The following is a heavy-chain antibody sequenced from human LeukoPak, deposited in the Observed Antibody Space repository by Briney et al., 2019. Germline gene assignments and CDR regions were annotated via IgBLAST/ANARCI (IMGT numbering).Heavy chain of an antibody. CDR3: ARAPNGYYPLDY. CDR2: IYYTGST. D-gene: IGHD3-22*01. Sequence: SELLSFTRSVCDGSSSTHFWTWIRQPPGMGLEWIGYIYYTGSTNYNPSLKRRVTISLDTSKNQFSLHLSFVTAADTAVYYCARAPNGYYPLDYWGQGNLVTVSS. V-gene: IGHV4-59*11. J-gene: IGHJ4*02. CDR1: DGSSSTHF.